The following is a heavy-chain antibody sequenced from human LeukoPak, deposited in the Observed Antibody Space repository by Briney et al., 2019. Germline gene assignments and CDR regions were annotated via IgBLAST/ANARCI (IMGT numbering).Heavy chain of an antibody. CDR2: ISAYNGNT. D-gene: IGHD5-18*01. CDR1: GYTFTSYG. J-gene: IGHJ6*02. V-gene: IGHV1-18*01. CDR3: ARDYGTAMVSPLYYYYGMDV. Sequence: ASVKVSCKASGYTFTSYGNSWVRQAPGQGLEWMGWISAYNGNTNYAQKLQGRVTMTTDTSTSTAYMELRSLRSDDTAVYYCARDYGTAMVSPLYYYYGMDVWGQGTTVTVSS.